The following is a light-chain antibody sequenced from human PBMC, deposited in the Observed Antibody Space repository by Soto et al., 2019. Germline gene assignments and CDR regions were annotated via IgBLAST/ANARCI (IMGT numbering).Light chain of an antibody. Sequence: VMTQSPATLSVSPGERATLSCRASQRLVGNLAWFQHKPGQAPRLLLYEASTRATGVPARFSGSGSGTDFTLTISRLEPEDFAVYYCQQYRTFGQGTKVDIK. CDR3: QQYRT. CDR1: QRLVGN. J-gene: IGKJ1*01. V-gene: IGKV3-15*01. CDR2: EAS.